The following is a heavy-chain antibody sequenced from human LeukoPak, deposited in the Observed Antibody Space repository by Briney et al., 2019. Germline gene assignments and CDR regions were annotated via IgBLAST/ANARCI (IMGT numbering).Heavy chain of an antibody. Sequence: SETLSLTCTVSGGSISSYYWSWIRRPPGKGLEWIGYIYYSGSTNYNPSLKSRVTISVDTSKNQFSLKLSSVTAADTAVYYCAREVPVVNDAFDIWGQGTMVTVSS. D-gene: IGHD2-2*01. CDR3: AREVPVVNDAFDI. CDR2: IYYSGST. V-gene: IGHV4-59*01. CDR1: GGSISSYY. J-gene: IGHJ3*02.